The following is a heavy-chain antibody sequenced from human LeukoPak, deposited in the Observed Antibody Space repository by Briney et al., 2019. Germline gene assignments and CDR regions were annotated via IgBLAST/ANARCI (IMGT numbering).Heavy chain of an antibody. D-gene: IGHD3-9*01. Sequence: GGSLRLSCAASGLTFSSYAMSWVRQAPGKGLEWVSAISGSGGSTYYADSVKGRFTISRDNSKNTLYLQMNSLRAEDTAVYYCAKTPYYDILTGYYPNAFDIWGQGTMVTVSS. V-gene: IGHV3-23*01. J-gene: IGHJ3*02. CDR1: GLTFSSYA. CDR2: ISGSGGST. CDR3: AKTPYYDILTGYYPNAFDI.